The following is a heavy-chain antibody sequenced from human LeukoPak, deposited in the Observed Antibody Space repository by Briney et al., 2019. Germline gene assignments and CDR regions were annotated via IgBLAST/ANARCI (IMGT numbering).Heavy chain of an antibody. CDR2: IYYSGST. Sequence: SETLSLTCTVSGVSISSYYWSWIRQPPGKGLEWIGYIYYSGSTNYNPSLKSRVTISVDTSKNQFSLKLSSVTAADTAVYYCASTVGVELRPRDAFDIWGQGTMVTVSS. D-gene: IGHD3-16*01. J-gene: IGHJ3*02. V-gene: IGHV4-59*01. CDR1: GVSISSYY. CDR3: ASTVGVELRPRDAFDI.